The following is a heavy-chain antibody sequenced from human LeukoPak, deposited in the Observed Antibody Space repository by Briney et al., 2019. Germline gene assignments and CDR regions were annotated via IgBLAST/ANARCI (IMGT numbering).Heavy chain of an antibody. J-gene: IGHJ6*03. CDR2: INQSGST. CDR1: GGSFSGYY. Sequence: SETLSLTCAVYGGSFSGYYWSWIRQPPGKGLEWIGEINQSGSTNYNPSLKSRVTISVDTSKNQFSLKLSSVTAADTAVYYCARVYVLGRDGYRGLYYYYYMDVWGKGTTVTVSS. V-gene: IGHV4-34*01. CDR3: ARVYVLGRDGYRGLYYYYYMDV. D-gene: IGHD5-24*01.